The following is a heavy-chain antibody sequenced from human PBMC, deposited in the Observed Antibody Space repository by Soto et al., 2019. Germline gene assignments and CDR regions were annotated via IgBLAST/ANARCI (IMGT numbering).Heavy chain of an antibody. V-gene: IGHV5-10-1*01. CDR1: GYSFTSYW. CDR2: IDPSDSYT. J-gene: IGHJ6*02. Sequence: PGESLKISCKGSGYSFTSYWISWVRQMPGKGLEWMGRIDPSDSYTNYSPSFQGHVTISADKSISTAYLQWSSLKASDTAMYYCARYHSSSWYRYYYYGMDVWGQGTTVTVSS. D-gene: IGHD6-13*01. CDR3: ARYHSSSWYRYYYYGMDV.